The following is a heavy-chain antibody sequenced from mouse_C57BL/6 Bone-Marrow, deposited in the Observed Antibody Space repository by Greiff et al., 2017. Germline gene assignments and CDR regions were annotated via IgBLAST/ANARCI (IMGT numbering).Heavy chain of an antibody. V-gene: IGHV2-5*01. CDR3: ALHSKGAMDY. CDR2: IWRGGST. D-gene: IGHD2-5*01. J-gene: IGHJ4*01. Sequence: VMLVESGPGLVQPSQSLSITCTVSGFSLTSYGVHWVRQSPGKGLEWLGVIWRGGSTDYNAAFMSRLSITKDNSKRQVFFKMNSLQADDTAIYYWALHSKGAMDYWGQGTSVTVSS. CDR1: GFSLTSYG.